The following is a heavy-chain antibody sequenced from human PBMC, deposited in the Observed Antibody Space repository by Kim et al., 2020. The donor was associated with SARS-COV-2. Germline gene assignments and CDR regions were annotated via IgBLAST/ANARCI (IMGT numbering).Heavy chain of an antibody. CDR3: ARDWGGGYFDY. D-gene: IGHD7-27*01. CDR2: DP. Sequence: DPRYRPSFPGQVTISADNSISTAYLQWSSLKASDTAMYYCARDWGGGYFDYWGQGTLVTVSS. J-gene: IGHJ4*02. V-gene: IGHV5-51*01.